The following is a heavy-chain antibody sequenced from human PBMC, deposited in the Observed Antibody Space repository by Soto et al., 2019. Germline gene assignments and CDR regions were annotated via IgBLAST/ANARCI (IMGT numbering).Heavy chain of an antibody. Sequence: PGGSLRLSCAASGFTFSSYAMSWVRQAPGKGLEWVSAISGSGGSTYYADSVKGRFTISRDNSKNTLYLQMNSLRAEDTAVYYSAKDLGVYYDFWSVGFFDYWGQGTLVTVSS. CDR1: GFTFSSYA. CDR2: ISGSGGST. V-gene: IGHV3-23*01. J-gene: IGHJ4*02. CDR3: AKDLGVYYDFWSVGFFDY. D-gene: IGHD3-3*01.